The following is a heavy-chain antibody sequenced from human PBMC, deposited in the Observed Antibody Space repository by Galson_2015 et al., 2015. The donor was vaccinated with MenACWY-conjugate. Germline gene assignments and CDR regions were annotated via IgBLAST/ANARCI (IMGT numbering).Heavy chain of an antibody. CDR3: AREFSY. CDR1: GGSASSNGYY. D-gene: IGHD2/OR15-2a*01. Sequence: LSLTCTVSGGSASSNGYYWTWIRQPPGKGLEWIGLIYDSGTTKYNPSLKGRVTISLDTSKNQVSLKLSSVTAADTAVYYCAREFSYWGQGTLVTVSS. J-gene: IGHJ4*02. V-gene: IGHV4-61*08. CDR2: IYDSGTT.